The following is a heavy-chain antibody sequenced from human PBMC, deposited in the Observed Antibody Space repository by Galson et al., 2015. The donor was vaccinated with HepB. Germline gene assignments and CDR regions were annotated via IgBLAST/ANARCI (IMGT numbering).Heavy chain of an antibody. CDR2: ISSSSSYI. Sequence: SLRLSCAASGFTFSSYSMNWVRQAPGKGLEWVSSISSSSSYIYYADSVKGRFTISRDNAKNSLYLQMNSLRAEDTAVYYCARALDLRMPPTHYWGQGTLVTVSS. CDR1: GFTFSSYS. V-gene: IGHV3-21*01. CDR3: ARALDLRMPPTHY. D-gene: IGHD1-1*01. J-gene: IGHJ4*02.